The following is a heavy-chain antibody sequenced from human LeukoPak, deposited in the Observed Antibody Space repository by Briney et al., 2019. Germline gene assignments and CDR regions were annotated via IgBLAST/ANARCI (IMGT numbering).Heavy chain of an antibody. CDR1: GFTFSSNA. D-gene: IGHD6-19*01. Sequence: GGFLRLSCAVSGFTFSSNAMSWVRQAPGKGLEWVSSISDSGDFTYYADSVKGRFTISRDNSKNTLFVQMSSLRAEDTAVYYCAKGSRQFSRDKAGPIDYWGQGTLVTVSS. CDR3: AKGSRQFSRDKAGPIDY. V-gene: IGHV3-23*01. CDR2: ISDSGDFT. J-gene: IGHJ4*02.